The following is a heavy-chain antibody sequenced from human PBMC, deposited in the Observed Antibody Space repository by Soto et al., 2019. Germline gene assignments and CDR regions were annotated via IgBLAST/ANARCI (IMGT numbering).Heavy chain of an antibody. CDR2: IYYSGST. V-gene: IGHV4-59*01. CDR3: ARDFAAAGTSGYHYYGMDV. J-gene: IGHJ6*02. Sequence: SETLSLTCTVSGGYFSSYYWSWIRQPPGKGLEWIGYIYYSGSTNYNPSLKSRVTISVDTSKNQFSLKLSSVTAADTAVYYCARDFAAAGTSGYHYYGMDVWGQGTTVTSP. CDR1: GGYFSSYY. D-gene: IGHD6-13*01.